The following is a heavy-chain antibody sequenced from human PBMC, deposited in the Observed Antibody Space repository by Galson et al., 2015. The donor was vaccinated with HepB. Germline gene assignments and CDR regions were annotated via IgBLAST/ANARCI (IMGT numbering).Heavy chain of an antibody. V-gene: IGHV3-23*01. CDR1: GFTFSSYA. Sequence: SLRLSCAASGFTFSSYAMSWVRQAPGKGLEWVSAISGSGGSTYYADSVKGRFTISRDNSKNTLHLQMNSLRAEDTAVYYCAKDLGAMIVVVLDAFDIWGQGTMVTVSS. D-gene: IGHD3-22*01. CDR2: ISGSGGST. J-gene: IGHJ3*02. CDR3: AKDLGAMIVVVLDAFDI.